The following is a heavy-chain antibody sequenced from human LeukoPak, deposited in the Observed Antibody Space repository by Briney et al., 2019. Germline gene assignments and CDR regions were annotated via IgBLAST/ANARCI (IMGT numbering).Heavy chain of an antibody. J-gene: IGHJ5*02. D-gene: IGHD3-10*01. CDR2: INHSGST. CDR3: ARQGRRYGSGSPGASRFDP. V-gene: IGHV4-34*01. CDR1: GGSFSGYY. Sequence: NTSETLSLTCAVYGGSFSGYYWSWIRQPPGKGLEWIGEINHSGSTNYNPSLKSRVTISVDTSKNQFSLKLSSVTAADTAVYYCARQGRRYGSGSPGASRFDPWGQGTLVTVSS.